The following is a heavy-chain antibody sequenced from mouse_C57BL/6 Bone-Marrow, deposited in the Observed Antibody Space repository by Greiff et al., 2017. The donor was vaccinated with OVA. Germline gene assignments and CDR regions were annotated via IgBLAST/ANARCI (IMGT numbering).Heavy chain of an antibody. Sequence: VQLQQPGAELVKPGASVNLSCNASGYPFTSYWMQWVKQRPGQGLEWIGEIDPSDSYTNYNQKFKGKATLTVDTSSSTAYMQLNSLTSEDSAVYYCASAVFAYWGQGTLVTVSA. CDR3: ASAVFAY. CDR2: IDPSDSYT. J-gene: IGHJ3*01. V-gene: IGHV1-50*01. CDR1: GYPFTSYW.